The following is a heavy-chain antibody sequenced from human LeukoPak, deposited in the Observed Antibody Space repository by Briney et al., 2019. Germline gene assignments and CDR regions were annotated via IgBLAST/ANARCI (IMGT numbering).Heavy chain of an antibody. CDR2: IYTSGST. J-gene: IGHJ3*02. CDR3: ARGGYSYGFDDAFDI. Sequence: PSETLSLTCTVSGGSISDYHWSWIRQPAGKGLEWIGRIYTSGSTNYNPSLKSRVTMSVDTSKNQFSLKLSSVTAADTAVYYCARGGYSYGFDDAFDIWGQGTMVTVSS. CDR1: GGSISDYH. V-gene: IGHV4-4*07. D-gene: IGHD5-18*01.